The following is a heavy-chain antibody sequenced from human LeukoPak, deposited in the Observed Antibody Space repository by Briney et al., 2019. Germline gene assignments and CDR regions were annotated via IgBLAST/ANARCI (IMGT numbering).Heavy chain of an antibody. J-gene: IGHJ6*02. CDR3: AKAGLLWSGESWMDV. D-gene: IGHD3-10*01. CDR1: GFTFSSYA. V-gene: IGHV3-30-3*01. CDR2: ISYDGSNK. Sequence: GGSLRLSCAASGFTFSSYAMHWVRQAPGKGLEWVAVISYDGSNKYYADSVKGRFTISRDNSKNTLYLQMNSLRAEDTAVYYCAKAGLLWSGESWMDVWGQGTTVTVSS.